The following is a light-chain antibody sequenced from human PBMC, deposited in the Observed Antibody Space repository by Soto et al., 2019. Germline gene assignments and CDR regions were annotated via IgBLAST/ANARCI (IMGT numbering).Light chain of an antibody. CDR1: SRDVGSYNL. J-gene: IGLJ3*02. V-gene: IGLV2-23*01. Sequence: QSALTQPASVSGSPGQSITISCTRTSRDVGSYNLVSWYQQHPGKAPKLMIYEGGKRPSGVSDRFSGSKSGNTASLTISGLQAEDEADYYCCTYAGGTTWVFGGGTKLTVL. CDR2: EGG. CDR3: CTYAGGTTWV.